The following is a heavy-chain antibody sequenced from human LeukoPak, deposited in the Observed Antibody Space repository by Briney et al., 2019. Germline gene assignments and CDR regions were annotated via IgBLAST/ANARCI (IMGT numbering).Heavy chain of an antibody. J-gene: IGHJ5*02. CDR1: GESFSGYY. CDR2: INHSGST. Sequence: SETLSLTCAVYGESFSGYYWSWIRQPPGKGLEWIGEINHSGSTNYNPSLKSRVTISVDTSKNQFSLKLSSVTAADTAVYYCARETMVRGVRPKRFDPWGQGTLVTVSS. V-gene: IGHV4-34*01. D-gene: IGHD3-10*01. CDR3: ARETMVRGVRPKRFDP.